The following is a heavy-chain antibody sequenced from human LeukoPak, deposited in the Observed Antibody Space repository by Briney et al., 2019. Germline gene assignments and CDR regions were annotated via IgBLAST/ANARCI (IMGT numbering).Heavy chain of an antibody. D-gene: IGHD3-3*01. Sequence: SETLSLACTVSGGSISSYYWSWIRQPPGKGLEWIGYIYYSGSTNYNPSLKSRVTISVDTSKNQFSLKLSSVTAADTAVYYCARVHPITIFGVVITNYFDYWGQGTLVTVSS. CDR2: IYYSGST. CDR3: ARVHPITIFGVVITNYFDY. CDR1: GGSISSYY. J-gene: IGHJ4*02. V-gene: IGHV4-59*01.